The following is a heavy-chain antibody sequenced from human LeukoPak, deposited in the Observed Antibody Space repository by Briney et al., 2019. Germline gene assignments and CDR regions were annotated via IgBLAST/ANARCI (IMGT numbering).Heavy chain of an antibody. V-gene: IGHV3-9*01. CDR2: ISWNSGSI. CDR3: AKDINGYGDYGSFQH. J-gene: IGHJ1*01. D-gene: IGHD4-17*01. CDR1: GFTFDDYA. Sequence: PGRSLRLSCAASGFTFDDYAMHWVRQAPGKGLEWVSGISWNSGSIGYADSVKGRFTISRDNAKNSLYLQMNSLRAEDTALYYCAKDINGYGDYGSFQHWGQGTLVTVSS.